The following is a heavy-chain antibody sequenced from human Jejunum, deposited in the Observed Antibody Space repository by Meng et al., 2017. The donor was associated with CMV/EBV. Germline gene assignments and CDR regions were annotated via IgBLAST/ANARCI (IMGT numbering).Heavy chain of an antibody. Sequence: SGFTFTNAWMSWVRQAPGKGLEWVGRIKHEADGGTIDYAAPVKGRFTISRDDSIKTVYLQMNSLKTDDTAVYYCAAGTEMTDFDYWGQGTLVTVSS. V-gene: IGHV3-15*01. CDR3: AAGTEMTDFDY. D-gene: IGHD3/OR15-3a*01. CDR1: GFTFTNAW. J-gene: IGHJ4*02. CDR2: IKHEADGGTI.